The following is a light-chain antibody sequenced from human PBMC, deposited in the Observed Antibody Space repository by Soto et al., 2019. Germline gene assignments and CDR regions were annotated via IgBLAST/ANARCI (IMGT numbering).Light chain of an antibody. CDR1: QSIRNY. Sequence: EVVLTQSPATLSLSPGERATLSCRASQSIRNYLAWYQQKPGQSPRLLIYDASNRATGIPARFSGSGSGTDFILTISSLDPEDSGVYYCQQRNDWVTFGGGTKVEIK. CDR3: QQRNDWVT. CDR2: DAS. J-gene: IGKJ4*01. V-gene: IGKV3-11*01.